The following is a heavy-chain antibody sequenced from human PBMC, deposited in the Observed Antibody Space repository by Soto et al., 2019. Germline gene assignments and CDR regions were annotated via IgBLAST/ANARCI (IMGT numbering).Heavy chain of an antibody. CDR2: IYYSGST. CDR3: AATTVVTREEAFDI. CDR1: GGSISSYY. J-gene: IGHJ3*02. V-gene: IGHV4-59*01. Sequence: NPSETLSLTCTVSGGSISSYYWSWIRQPPGKGLEWIGYIYYSGSTNYNPSLKSRVTISVDTYKNQFSLKLSSVTAADTAVYYCAATTVVTREEAFDIWGQGTMVTVSS. D-gene: IGHD4-17*01.